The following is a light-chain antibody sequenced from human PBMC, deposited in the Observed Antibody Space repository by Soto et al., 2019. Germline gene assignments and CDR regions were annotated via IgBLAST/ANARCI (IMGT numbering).Light chain of an antibody. V-gene: IGKV3-20*01. J-gene: IGKJ5*01. Sequence: EIVLTQSPGTLSLSPGERATLSCRASQSVSSSYLAWYQQKPGQAPRLLIYGASSRATGIPDRFGGSGSGTAFTLTISRLEPEDFAVYYCQQYGSSPPITFGQGTRLEIK. CDR1: QSVSSSY. CDR3: QQYGSSPPIT. CDR2: GAS.